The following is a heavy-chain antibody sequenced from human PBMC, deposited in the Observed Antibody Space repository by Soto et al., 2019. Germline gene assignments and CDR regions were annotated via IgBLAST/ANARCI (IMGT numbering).Heavy chain of an antibody. Sequence: VGSLRLSCTASGFAFSQYGMSWVRQAPGKGLEWVSSIRSFDYRTNYADSVKGRFTISRDNSKSTLSLQMNSLRAEDTAVYYCATDVESGWYEAFDYWGPGTRVTVCS. CDR1: GFAFSQYG. V-gene: IGHV3-23*01. CDR2: IRSFDYRT. D-gene: IGHD6-19*01. J-gene: IGHJ4*02. CDR3: ATDVESGWYEAFDY.